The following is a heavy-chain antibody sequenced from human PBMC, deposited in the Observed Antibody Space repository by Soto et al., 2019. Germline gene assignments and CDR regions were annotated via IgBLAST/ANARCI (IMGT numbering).Heavy chain of an antibody. CDR2: INPSGGST. V-gene: IGHV1-46*01. Sequence: QVQLVQSGAEVKKPGASVKVSSKASGYTFTSYYMHWVRQAPGQALEWMGIINPSGGSTSYAQKFQGRVTMTRDTSTSTVYMELSSLRSEDTAVYYCASGSGSFIDSLDYWGQGTLVTVSS. J-gene: IGHJ4*02. CDR1: GYTFTSYY. D-gene: IGHD3-10*01. CDR3: ASGSGSFIDSLDY.